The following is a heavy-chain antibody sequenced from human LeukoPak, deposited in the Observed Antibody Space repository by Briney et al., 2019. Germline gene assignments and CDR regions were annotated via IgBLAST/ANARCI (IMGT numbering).Heavy chain of an antibody. Sequence: SETLSLTCTVSGASVSSRNYYRGWPRRPPGKGLEWIGTVYYSGLTYYNPPLIGRVTIFVDTSNNQISLKLTSVTAADTAVYYCGRQTRDNSYPRYFDYWGQGALVTVSS. J-gene: IGHJ4*02. CDR3: GRQTRDNSYPRYFDY. D-gene: IGHD1-1*01. CDR2: VYYSGLT. CDR1: GASVSSRNYY. V-gene: IGHV4-39*01.